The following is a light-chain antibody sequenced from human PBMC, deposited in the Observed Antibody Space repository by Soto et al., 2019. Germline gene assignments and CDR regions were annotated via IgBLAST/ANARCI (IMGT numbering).Light chain of an antibody. CDR2: SDS. CDR3: AVWDDILNRPV. J-gene: IGLJ2*01. Sequence: QSVLSQPPSASGTPGQRVTISCSGTRSNIAGNAVNWYQQLPGTAPKLLIFSDSHRPSGVPDRFSASKYGTSASLAISGLQADDEALYHCAVWDDILNRPVFGGGTKLTVL. CDR1: RSNIAGNA. V-gene: IGLV1-44*01.